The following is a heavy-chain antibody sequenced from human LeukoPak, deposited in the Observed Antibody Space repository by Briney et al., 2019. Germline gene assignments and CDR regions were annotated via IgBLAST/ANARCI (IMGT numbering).Heavy chain of an antibody. Sequence: PSETLSLTCTVSGGSISSSSYYWGWIRQPPGKGLEWIGSIYYSGSTYHNPSLKSRVTISVDTSKNQFSLKLSSVTAADTAVYYCARQGTTDYWGQGTLVTVSS. CDR1: GGSISSSSYY. CDR3: ARQGTTDY. J-gene: IGHJ4*02. D-gene: IGHD1-1*01. CDR2: IYYSGST. V-gene: IGHV4-39*01.